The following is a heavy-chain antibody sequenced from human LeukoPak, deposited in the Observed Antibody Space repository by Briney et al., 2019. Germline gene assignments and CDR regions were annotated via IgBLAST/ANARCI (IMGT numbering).Heavy chain of an antibody. Sequence: GVSLRLSCAASGFTFSSYAMNWVRQAPGKGLEWVSAISGSGGSTYYADSVKGRFTISRDNSKNTLYLQMNSLRAEDTAVYYCAKGADNWNYNWFDPWGQGTLVTVSS. CDR1: GFTFSSYA. V-gene: IGHV3-23*01. D-gene: IGHD1-7*01. CDR2: ISGSGGST. CDR3: AKGADNWNYNWFDP. J-gene: IGHJ5*02.